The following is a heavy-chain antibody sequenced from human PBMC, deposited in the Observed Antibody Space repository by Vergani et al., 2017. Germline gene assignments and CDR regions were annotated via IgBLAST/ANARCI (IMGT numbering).Heavy chain of an antibody. D-gene: IGHD3-9*01. Sequence: QVQLQQWGAGLLKPSETLSLTCAVYGGSFSGYYWSWIRQPPGKGLEWIGESNHSGSTNYNPSLKSRVTISADKSISTAYLQWSSLKASDTAMYYCARYYYDILTGRGTSLISNDYWGQGTLVTVSS. CDR3: ARYYYDILTGRGTSLISNDY. CDR2: SNHSGST. CDR1: GGSFSGYY. V-gene: IGHV4-34*01. J-gene: IGHJ4*02.